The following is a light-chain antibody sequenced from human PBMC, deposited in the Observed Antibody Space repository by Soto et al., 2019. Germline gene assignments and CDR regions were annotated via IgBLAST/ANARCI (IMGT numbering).Light chain of an antibody. CDR3: QQYGNSPWT. CDR2: GAS. Sequence: EIVLTQSPGTLSLSPGERATLSCRASQSVSSNYLAWYQQKPGQAPRLLIYGASSRATGIPDRFSGSGSGTDFTLTISRLEPEDFAVYYCQQYGNSPWTFXQGTKVDIK. J-gene: IGKJ1*01. V-gene: IGKV3-20*01. CDR1: QSVSSNY.